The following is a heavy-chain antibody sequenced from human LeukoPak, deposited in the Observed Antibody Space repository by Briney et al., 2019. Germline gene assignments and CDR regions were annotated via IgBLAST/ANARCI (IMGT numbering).Heavy chain of an antibody. Sequence: SETLSLTCTVSGGSISSYYWSWIRQPPGKGLEWIGYIYYSGSTNYNPSLKSRVTISVDTSKNQSSLKLSSVTAADTAVYYCARHGGSYSFDYWGQGTLVTVSS. D-gene: IGHD1-26*01. J-gene: IGHJ4*02. CDR3: ARHGGSYSFDY. V-gene: IGHV4-59*08. CDR1: GGSISSYY. CDR2: IYYSGST.